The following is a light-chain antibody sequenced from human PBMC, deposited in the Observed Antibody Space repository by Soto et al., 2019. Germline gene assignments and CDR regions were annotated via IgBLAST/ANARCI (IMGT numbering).Light chain of an antibody. J-gene: IGLJ1*01. CDR1: SGDVGGYNY. Sequence: QSALTQPASVSGSPGQSITISCTGTSGDVGGYNYVSWYQQHPGKAPKLLIYEVTDRPSGVSIRFSGSKSGNTASLTISRLQAEDEADYYCSSYTSSYTLVFGTGTKLTVL. CDR2: EVT. V-gene: IGLV2-14*01. CDR3: SSYTSSYTLV.